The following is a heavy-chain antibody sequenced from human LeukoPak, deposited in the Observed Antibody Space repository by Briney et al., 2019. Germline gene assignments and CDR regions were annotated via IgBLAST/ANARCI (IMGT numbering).Heavy chain of an antibody. J-gene: IGHJ5*02. CDR1: GASISNNSYY. CDR3: ARDGEVLSSSWFWFDP. Sequence: SETLSLTCTVSGASISNNSYYWGWIRQPPGKGLEWIGSIYYSGSTYYNPSLKSRVTISVDTSKNQFSLKVRSVTAADTAVYYCARDGEVLSSSWFWFDPWGQGTLVTVSS. V-gene: IGHV4-39*07. D-gene: IGHD6-13*01. CDR2: IYYSGST.